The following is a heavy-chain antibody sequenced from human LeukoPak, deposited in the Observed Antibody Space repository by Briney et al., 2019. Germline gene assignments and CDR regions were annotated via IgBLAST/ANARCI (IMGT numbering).Heavy chain of an antibody. V-gene: IGHV3-48*04. CDR2: ISTSRSSI. J-gene: IGHJ4*02. Sequence: GGSLRLSCAASGFMFSSYSMNWVRQTPGKGLEWLSYISTSRSSIHYADSVKGRFTISRDNAKNSLYLQMNSLRAEDTAVYYCAKDPYYYDSSGYSDYWGQGTLVTVSS. CDR1: GFMFSSYS. D-gene: IGHD3-22*01. CDR3: AKDPYYYDSSGYSDY.